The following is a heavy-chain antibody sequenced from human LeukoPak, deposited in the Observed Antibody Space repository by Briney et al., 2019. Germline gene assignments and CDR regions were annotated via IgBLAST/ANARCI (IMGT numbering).Heavy chain of an antibody. D-gene: IGHD6-25*01. CDR1: GGTFSSYA. V-gene: IGHV1-69*05. CDR3: ARGSGGYNWFDP. J-gene: IGHJ5*02. Sequence: SVKVSCKXSGGTFSSYAISWVRQAPGQGLEWMGGIIPIFGTANYAQKFQGRVTITTDESTSTAYMELSSLRSEDTAVYYCARGSGGYNWFDPWGQGTLVTVSS. CDR2: IIPIFGTA.